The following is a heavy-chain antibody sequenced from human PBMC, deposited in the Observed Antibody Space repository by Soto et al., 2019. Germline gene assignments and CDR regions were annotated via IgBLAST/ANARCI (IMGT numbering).Heavy chain of an antibody. V-gene: IGHV3-7*03. D-gene: IGHD2-2*01. Sequence: EMLLVESGGGLVQPGGSLRLSCVASGFTFSGYWMSWDRQAPGKGLEWVANINRDGSEEHYVDSVKGRFTISRDNAKNSVYLQMDSLRGDDSAVYYCARDPGPRSASIRGLGWFDPWGQGTLVTVSS. CDR3: ARDPGPRSASIRGLGWFDP. CDR2: INRDGSEE. J-gene: IGHJ5*02. CDR1: GFTFSGYW.